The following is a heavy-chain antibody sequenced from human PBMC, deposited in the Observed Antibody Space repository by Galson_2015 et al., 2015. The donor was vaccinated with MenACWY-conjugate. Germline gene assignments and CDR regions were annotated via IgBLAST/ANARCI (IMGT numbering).Heavy chain of an antibody. CDR1: GYTFTSYG. CDR3: ARVDGGFRASSSSGLVYWYFDL. J-gene: IGHJ2*01. Sequence: SVKVSCKASGYTFTSYGISWVRQAPGQGLEWMGWISAYNGNTNYAQKLQGRVTMTTDTSTSTAYMELRSLRSDDTAVYYCARVDGGFRASSSSGLVYWYFDLWGRGTLVTVSS. CDR2: ISAYNGNT. V-gene: IGHV1-18*04. D-gene: IGHD6-6*01.